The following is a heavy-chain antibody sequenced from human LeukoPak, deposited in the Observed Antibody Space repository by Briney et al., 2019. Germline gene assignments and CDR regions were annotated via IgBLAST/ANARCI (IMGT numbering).Heavy chain of an antibody. J-gene: IGHJ4*02. V-gene: IGHV4-34*01. CDR1: GGSFSGYY. CDR3: ARGSSTSAFDY. D-gene: IGHD2-2*01. Sequence: PSETLSLTCAVYGGSFSGYYWSWIRQPPGKGLEWIGEINHSGSTNYNPSLKSRVTISVDTSKNQFSLKLSSVTAADTAVYYCARGSSTSAFDYWVQGTLVTVSS. CDR2: INHSGST.